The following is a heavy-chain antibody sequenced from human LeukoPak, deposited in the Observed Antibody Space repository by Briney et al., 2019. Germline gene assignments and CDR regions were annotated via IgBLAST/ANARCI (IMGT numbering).Heavy chain of an antibody. J-gene: IGHJ3*02. V-gene: IGHV3-66*01. CDR3: RLSSDAFDI. CDR1: GFTVSSNY. D-gene: IGHD2/OR15-2a*01. Sequence: GGSLRLSCAASGFTVSSNYMSWVRQAPGKGLEWVSVIYSGGSTYYADSVKGRFTISRDNSKNTLYLQMNNLRGEDTAVYYSRLSSDAFDIWGQGTMVTVSS. CDR2: IYSGGST.